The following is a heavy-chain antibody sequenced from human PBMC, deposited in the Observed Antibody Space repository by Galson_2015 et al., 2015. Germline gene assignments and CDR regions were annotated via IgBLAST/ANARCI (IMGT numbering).Heavy chain of an antibody. CDR3: ARDVYSHSSGPNWFDP. V-gene: IGHV3-33*01. CDR2: IWYDGSNK. J-gene: IGHJ5*02. CDR1: GFTFSSYG. D-gene: IGHD6-19*01. Sequence: SLRLSCAASGFTFSSYGMHWVRQAPGKGMEWVAVIWYDGSNKYCADSVKGRFTISRDNSKNTLYLQMNSLRAEDTAVYYCARDVYSHSSGPNWFDPWGQGTLVTVSS.